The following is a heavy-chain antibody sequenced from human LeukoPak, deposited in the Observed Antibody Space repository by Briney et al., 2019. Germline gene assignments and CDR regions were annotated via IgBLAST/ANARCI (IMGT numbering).Heavy chain of an antibody. Sequence: GGSLRLSCAASGFTFASYSMNWVRQAPGKGLEWVSSISGDSTYIYNAGSVKGRFTISRDNAQASLYLQMISLRADDTSVYYCARVSGRLERQSDLDYWGQGTLVIVSS. CDR3: ARVSGRLERQSDLDY. J-gene: IGHJ4*02. CDR1: GFTFASYS. D-gene: IGHD1-1*01. CDR2: ISGDSTYI. V-gene: IGHV3-21*01.